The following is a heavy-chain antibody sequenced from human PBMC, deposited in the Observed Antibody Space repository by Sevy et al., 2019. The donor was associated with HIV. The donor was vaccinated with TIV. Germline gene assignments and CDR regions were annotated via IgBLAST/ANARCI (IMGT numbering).Heavy chain of an antibody. J-gene: IGHJ4*02. Sequence: GGSLRLSCAASGFTFSSYSMNWVRQAPGKGLEWVSSISSSSSYIYYADSVKGRFTISRDNAKNSLYLQMNSLRAEDTAVYYYARVRGSSWYYFDYWGQGTLVTVSS. D-gene: IGHD6-13*01. CDR1: GFTFSSYS. V-gene: IGHV3-21*01. CDR3: ARVRGSSWYYFDY. CDR2: ISSSSSYI.